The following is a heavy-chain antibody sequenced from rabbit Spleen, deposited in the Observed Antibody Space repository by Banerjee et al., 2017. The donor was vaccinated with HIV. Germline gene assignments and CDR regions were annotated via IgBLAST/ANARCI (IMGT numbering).Heavy chain of an antibody. V-gene: IGHV1S45*01. J-gene: IGHJ6*01. CDR3: ARDAGSSFSSYGMGL. D-gene: IGHD8-1*01. CDR2: INTATGKA. CDR1: GFSFSDRDV. Sequence: QEQLEESGGGLVKPEGSLTLTCKASGFSFSDRDVMCWVRQAPGKGLEWIACINTATGKAVYASWAKGRFTISKTSSSTVTLQMTSLTAADTATYFCARDAGSSFSSYGMGLWGQGTLVTVS.